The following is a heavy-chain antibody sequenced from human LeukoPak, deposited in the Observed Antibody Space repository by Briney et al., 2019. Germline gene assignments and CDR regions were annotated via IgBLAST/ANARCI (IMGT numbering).Heavy chain of an antibody. Sequence: PSETLSLTCTVSGGSISSYYWSWIRQPPGKGLEWIGYIYYSGSTNCNPSLKSRVTISVDTSKNQFSLKLSSVTAADTAVYYCARDHYDILTGSDGMDVWGQGTTVTVSS. CDR1: GGSISSYY. D-gene: IGHD3-9*01. V-gene: IGHV4-59*01. CDR2: IYYSGST. J-gene: IGHJ6*02. CDR3: ARDHYDILTGSDGMDV.